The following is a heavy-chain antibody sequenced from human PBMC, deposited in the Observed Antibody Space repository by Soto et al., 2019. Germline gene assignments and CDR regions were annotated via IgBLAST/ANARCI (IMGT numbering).Heavy chain of an antibody. D-gene: IGHD2-2*03. CDR1: GFTFGDYA. J-gene: IGHJ3*02. Sequence: PGGSLRLSCTASGFTFGDYAMSWVRQAPGKGLEWVGFIRSKAYGGTTEYAASVKGRFTISRDDSKSIAYLQMNSLKTEDTAVYYCTREGVAPGYDAFDIWGQGTMVTVS. CDR2: IRSKAYGGTT. V-gene: IGHV3-49*04. CDR3: TREGVAPGYDAFDI.